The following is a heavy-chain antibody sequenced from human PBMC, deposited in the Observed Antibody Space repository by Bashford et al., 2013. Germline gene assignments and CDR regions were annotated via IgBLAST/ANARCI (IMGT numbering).Heavy chain of an antibody. Sequence: GGSLRLSCVASAFTFRNYGMHWVRQAPGKGLEWVALISYDGGMKFYTDSVKGRFTISRDNSKSTIFLQMDSLKPDDTAVYYCAKEVGMFGVVAPFDGFDIWGQGTLVTVSS. CDR3: AKEVGMFGVVAPFDGFDI. CDR2: ISYDGGMK. V-gene: IGHV3-30*18. J-gene: IGHJ3*02. CDR1: AFTFRNYG. D-gene: IGHD3-3*01.